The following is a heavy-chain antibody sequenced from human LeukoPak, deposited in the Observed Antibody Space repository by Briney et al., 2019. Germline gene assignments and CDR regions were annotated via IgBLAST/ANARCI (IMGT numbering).Heavy chain of an antibody. D-gene: IGHD1-26*01. CDR3: ARERATTSPYYYYGMDV. Sequence: GASVKVSCKASGYTFTGYYMHWVRQAPGQGLEWMGWINPNSGGTNYAQKFQGRVTMTRDTSISTAYMELSRRRSDDTAVYYCARERATTSPYYYYGMDVWGQGTTVTVSS. CDR2: INPNSGGT. V-gene: IGHV1-2*02. J-gene: IGHJ6*02. CDR1: GYTFTGYY.